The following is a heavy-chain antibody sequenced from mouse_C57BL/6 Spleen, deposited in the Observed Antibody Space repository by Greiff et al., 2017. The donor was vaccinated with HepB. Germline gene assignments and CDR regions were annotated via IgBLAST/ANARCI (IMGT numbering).Heavy chain of an antibody. J-gene: IGHJ2*01. CDR1: GYTFTSYW. CDR2: IHPNSGST. Sequence: QVQLQQPGAELVKPGASVKLSCKASGYTFTSYWMHWVKQRPGQGLEWIGMIHPNSGSTNYNEKFKSKATLTVDKSSSTAYMQLSSLTSEDSAVYYCARIRSVVANFDYWGQGTTLTVSS. CDR3: ARIRSVVANFDY. D-gene: IGHD1-1*01. V-gene: IGHV1-64*01.